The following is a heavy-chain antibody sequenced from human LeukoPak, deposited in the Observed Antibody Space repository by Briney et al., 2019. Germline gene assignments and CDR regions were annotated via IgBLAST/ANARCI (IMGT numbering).Heavy chain of an antibody. CDR3: ARSPSRYTTVRGVLGFGWFDP. D-gene: IGHD3-10*01. CDR2: IYAGDFDT. CDR1: GYSFSTHW. V-gene: IGHV5-51*01. Sequence: GESLKISCKGSGYSFSTHWIGWVRQMPGKGLEWLGIIYAGDFDTRYSPSFQGQVIISVDKSISTAYLQWSSLKASDSAMYYCARSPSRYTTVRGVLGFGWFDPWGQGTLVTVSS. J-gene: IGHJ5*02.